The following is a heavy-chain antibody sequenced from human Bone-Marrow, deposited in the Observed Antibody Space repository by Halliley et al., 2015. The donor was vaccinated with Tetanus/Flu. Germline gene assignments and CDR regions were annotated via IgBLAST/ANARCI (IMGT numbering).Heavy chain of an antibody. V-gene: IGHV1-69*01. J-gene: IGHJ6*02. CDR1: GATFNNYA. Sequence: QLVQSGAEVKKPGSSVKVSCKASGATFNNYAINWVRQAPGQGLEWMGGIITIFGTADYAQKFQGRASSTADESTSTVYMELNSLRSDDTAVYYCARTITEPATYYYYSMDVWGQGTTVSVSS. CDR3: ARTITEPATYYYYSMDV. D-gene: IGHD2-15*01. CDR2: IITIFGTA.